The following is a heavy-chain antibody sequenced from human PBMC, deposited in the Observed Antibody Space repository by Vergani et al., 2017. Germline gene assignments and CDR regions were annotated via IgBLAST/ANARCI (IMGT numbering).Heavy chain of an antibody. CDR1: GFTFSGYG. CDR2: ISSGSSSI. Sequence: EVQLVESGGGLVLPGGSLRLSCAASGFTFSGYGMNWVRQAPGKGLEWVSYISSGSSSIYYADSVKGRFTISRDNANNSVHLQMNSLRAEDTAVYYCARDHYDILTGYYRPDYWGQGTLVTVSS. V-gene: IGHV3-48*01. CDR3: ARDHYDILTGYYRPDY. D-gene: IGHD3-9*01. J-gene: IGHJ4*02.